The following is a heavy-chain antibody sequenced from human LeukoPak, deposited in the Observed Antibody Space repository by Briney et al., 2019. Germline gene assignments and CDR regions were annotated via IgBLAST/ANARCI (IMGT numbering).Heavy chain of an antibody. Sequence: ASVKVSCKASGYTFTSYYVYWVRQAHGQGLEWMGKINPSGGGTDYAQKFQGRVTMTRDTSTSTVYMELSSLRSEDTAVYYRARDQGVTMVRGIMSPSAADYRGQGTLVTVSS. V-gene: IGHV1-46*01. CDR1: GYTFTSYY. CDR3: ARDQGVTMVRGIMSPSAADY. CDR2: INPSGGGT. J-gene: IGHJ4*02. D-gene: IGHD3-10*01.